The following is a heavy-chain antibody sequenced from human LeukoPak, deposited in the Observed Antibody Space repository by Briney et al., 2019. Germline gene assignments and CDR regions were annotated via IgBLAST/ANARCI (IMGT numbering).Heavy chain of an antibody. CDR1: GGSSSSYY. CDR3: ARVYCSSTGCYTPYYFDY. J-gene: IGHJ4*02. V-gene: IGHV4-59*01. D-gene: IGHD2-2*02. CDR2: IYYSGSS. Sequence: SETRSLTCTVSGGSSSSYYWRWIRQPPGRGLEWIGYIYYSGSSTNNPSLKSRVTISVDTSKNQFSLKLSSVTAAHTAVYYCARVYCSSTGCYTPYYFDYWGQGTRVTVSS.